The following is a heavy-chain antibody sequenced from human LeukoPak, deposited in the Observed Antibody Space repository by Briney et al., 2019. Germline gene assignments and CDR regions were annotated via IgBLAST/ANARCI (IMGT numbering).Heavy chain of an antibody. J-gene: IGHJ4*02. CDR2: IYYSGST. Sequence: SETLSLTCTVSGGSISSYYWSWIRQPPGKGLEWIGYIYYSGSTNYNPSLKSRVTISVDTSKNQFSLKLSSVTAADTAVYYCAREGFGELFGGFDYWGQGTLVTVSS. CDR3: AREGFGELFGGFDY. CDR1: GGSISSYY. V-gene: IGHV4-59*12. D-gene: IGHD3-10*01.